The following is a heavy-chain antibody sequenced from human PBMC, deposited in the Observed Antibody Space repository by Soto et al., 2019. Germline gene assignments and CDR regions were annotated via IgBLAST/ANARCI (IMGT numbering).Heavy chain of an antibody. J-gene: IGHJ3*02. CDR2: INDDGGAT. D-gene: IGHD6-19*01. CDR3: AREGFSSGQAGGFDI. CDR1: GFTFSSSV. V-gene: IGHV3-23*01. Sequence: EVQVLESGGGLVQPGGSLRLSCAASGFTFSSSVMTWVRQAPGKGLEWVSTINDDGGATHYADSVKGRFTISRDNSKDTWFLQMNSLRAEDTAVYHCAREGFSSGQAGGFDIWGQGTVVTVSS.